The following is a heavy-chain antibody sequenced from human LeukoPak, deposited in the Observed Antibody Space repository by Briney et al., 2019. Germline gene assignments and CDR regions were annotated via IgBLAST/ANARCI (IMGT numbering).Heavy chain of an antibody. CDR3: ARERSSQGYFDF. V-gene: IGHV5-51*01. Sequence: GESLKISCKGSGYSFTSYWIGWVRQMPGKGLEWMRIIYPDDSDTRYSPSFQGQVTISADKSISTAYLQWSSLKASDTAMYYCARERSSQGYFDFWGQGTLVTASS. CDR2: IYPDDSDT. CDR1: GYSFTSYW. D-gene: IGHD6-6*01. J-gene: IGHJ4*02.